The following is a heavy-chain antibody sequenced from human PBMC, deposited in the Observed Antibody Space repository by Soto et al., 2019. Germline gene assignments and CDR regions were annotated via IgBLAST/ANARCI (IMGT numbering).Heavy chain of an antibody. J-gene: IGHJ4*02. CDR3: AREVEDSGSYLARYFDY. V-gene: IGHV1-69*13. CDR1: GGTFSSYA. Sequence: GASVKVSCKASGGTFSSYAISWVRQAPGQGLEWMGGIIPIFGTANYAQKFQGRATITADESTSTAYMELSSLRSEDTAVYYCAREVEDSGSYLARYFDYWGQGTLVTVSS. D-gene: IGHD1-26*01. CDR2: IIPIFGTA.